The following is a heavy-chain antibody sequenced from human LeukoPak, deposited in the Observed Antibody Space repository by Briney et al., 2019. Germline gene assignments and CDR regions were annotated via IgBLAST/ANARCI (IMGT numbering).Heavy chain of an antibody. V-gene: IGHV3-23*01. J-gene: IGHJ4*02. D-gene: IGHD3-22*01. CDR3: AKDRGWGQNYYDSSGSNFDY. Sequence: GGSLRLSCAASGFTFSSYAMSWVRQAPGKGLEWVSAISGSGGSTYYADSVKGRFTISRDNSKNTLYLQMNSLRAEDTAVYYCAKDRGWGQNYYDSSGSNFDYWGQGTPVTVSS. CDR2: ISGSGGST. CDR1: GFTFSSYA.